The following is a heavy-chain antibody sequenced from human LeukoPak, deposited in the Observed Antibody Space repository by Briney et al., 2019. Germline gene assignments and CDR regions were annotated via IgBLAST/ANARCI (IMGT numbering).Heavy chain of an antibody. J-gene: IGHJ5*02. CDR1: GGSISSSRYY. CDR3: ASSQYCSSNSCYTGGYWFDP. D-gene: IGHD2-2*02. CDR2: IYYSGST. V-gene: IGHV4-39*01. Sequence: SETLSLTCTVSGGSISSSRYYWGWIRQPPGKGLEWIGSIYYSGSTYYNPSLKRRVTISVDTSKMEFSLKLSSVTAADTAVYSGASSQYCSSNSCYTGGYWFDPWGQRALVTASS.